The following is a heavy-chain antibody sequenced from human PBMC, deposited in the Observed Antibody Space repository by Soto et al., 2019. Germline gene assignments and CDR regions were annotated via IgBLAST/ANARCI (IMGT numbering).Heavy chain of an antibody. Sequence: PGGSLRLSGAASGFTLSSYMINWVRQAPWQGLEWVSLIDSNDNTYYADSVKGRFTISRDNSKKTAFLQMYSLRADDTAVYYCARTDYHTTIYYVSLGQGTRVTVCS. CDR3: ARTDYHTTIYYVS. V-gene: IGHV3-53*01. D-gene: IGHD3-10*01. CDR2: IDSNDNT. J-gene: IGHJ5*02. CDR1: GFTLSSYM.